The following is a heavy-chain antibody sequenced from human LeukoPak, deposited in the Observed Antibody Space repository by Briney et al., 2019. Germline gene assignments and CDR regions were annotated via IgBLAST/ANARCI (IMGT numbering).Heavy chain of an antibody. Sequence: SETLSLTCAVYGGSFSGYYWSWIRQPPGKGLEWIGEINHSGSTYYNPSLKSRVTISVDTSKNQFSLKLSSVTAADTAVYYCARQRGGVGYFDYWGQGTLVTVSS. D-gene: IGHD1-1*01. V-gene: IGHV4-34*09. CDR1: GGSFSGYY. J-gene: IGHJ4*02. CDR2: INHSGST. CDR3: ARQRGGVGYFDY.